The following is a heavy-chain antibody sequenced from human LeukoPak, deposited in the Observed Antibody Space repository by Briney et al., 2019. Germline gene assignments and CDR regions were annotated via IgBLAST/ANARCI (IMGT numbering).Heavy chain of an antibody. CDR2: IWYDGSNK. Sequence: GRSLRLSCAASGFTFSSYGMHWVRQAPGKGLEWVAVIWYDGSNKYYADFVKGRFTISRDNSKNTLYLQMNSLRAEDTAVYYCAREREIAARPGPVDYWGQGTLVTVSS. CDR3: AREREIAARPGPVDY. D-gene: IGHD6-6*01. V-gene: IGHV3-33*01. J-gene: IGHJ4*02. CDR1: GFTFSSYG.